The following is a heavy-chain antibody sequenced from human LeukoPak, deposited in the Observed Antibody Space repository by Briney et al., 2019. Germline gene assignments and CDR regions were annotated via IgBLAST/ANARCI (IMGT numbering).Heavy chain of an antibody. D-gene: IGHD1-26*01. Sequence: GGSLRLSCAASGFTFSSYAMSWVRQAPGKGLEWVSFISGSGGSRYYGDSVKGRFTISRDNSKNTLYMQMNSLRAEDTAVYYCVTEVGGSFPTWGQGTLVTVSS. J-gene: IGHJ4*02. CDR2: ISGSGGSR. CDR3: VTEVGGSFPT. CDR1: GFTFSSYA. V-gene: IGHV3-23*01.